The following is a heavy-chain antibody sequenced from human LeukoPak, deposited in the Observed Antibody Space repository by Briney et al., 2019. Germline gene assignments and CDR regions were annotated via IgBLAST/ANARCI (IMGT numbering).Heavy chain of an antibody. J-gene: IGHJ3*02. Sequence: SETLSLTCTVSGGSISSYYWSWIRQPPGKGLEWIGYIYYSGSTNYNPSLKSRVTISVDTSKNQFSLKLSSVTAADTAAYYCARDFEHDAFDIWGQGTMVTVSS. V-gene: IGHV4-59*01. CDR1: GGSISSYY. CDR2: IYYSGST. CDR3: ARDFEHDAFDI.